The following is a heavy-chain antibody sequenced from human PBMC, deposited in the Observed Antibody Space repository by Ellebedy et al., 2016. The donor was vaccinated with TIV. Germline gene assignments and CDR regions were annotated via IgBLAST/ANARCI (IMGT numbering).Heavy chain of an antibody. CDR1: EFTFSSYA. V-gene: IGHV3-23*01. Sequence: PGGSLRLSCAASEFTFSSYAMRWVRQAPGKGLEWVSAISGSGDSTYYADSVKGRFTISRDNSKNTLYLQMNSLRADDTAVYYCAKVRSSGSYIDYWGQGTLVTVSS. CDR2: ISGSGDST. J-gene: IGHJ4*02. CDR3: AKVRSSGSYIDY. D-gene: IGHD6-19*01.